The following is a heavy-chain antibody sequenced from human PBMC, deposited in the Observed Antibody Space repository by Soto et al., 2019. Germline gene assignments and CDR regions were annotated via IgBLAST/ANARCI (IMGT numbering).Heavy chain of an antibody. CDR1: GFTFSNYA. Sequence: EVQLLESGGGLVQPGGSLRLFCAASGFTFSNYAVTWVRQAPGEGLEWVSTLTRDGPAYFGDAVKGRFTISRDNYKNMVYLQMNSLRVDDTAVYYCARPDRYDSPSTGWANRFDYWGQGTLVTVSS. CDR2: LTRDGPA. D-gene: IGHD2-8*02. J-gene: IGHJ4*02. CDR3: ARPDRYDSPSTGWANRFDY. V-gene: IGHV3-23*01.